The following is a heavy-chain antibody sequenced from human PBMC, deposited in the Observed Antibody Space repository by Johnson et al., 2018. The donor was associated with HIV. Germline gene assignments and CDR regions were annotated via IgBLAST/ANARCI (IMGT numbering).Heavy chain of an antibody. Sequence: VQLVESGGVVVQPGGSLRLSCAASGFTFSSYVMSWVRQAPGKGLEWVSSMTGGGGSPYYADSGKGRFTISRDNSKNTLSPQVKSLRAEATAVYYGAKDLGGSESEEWPSDYYDFGKDYPGQDPRGVVGTLDIWGHGTMVTVSS. CDR1: GFTFSSYV. V-gene: IGHV3-23*04. J-gene: IGHJ3*02. CDR2: MTGGGGSP. CDR3: AKDLGGSESEEWPSDYYDFGKDYPGQDPRGVVGTLDI. D-gene: IGHD3-3*01.